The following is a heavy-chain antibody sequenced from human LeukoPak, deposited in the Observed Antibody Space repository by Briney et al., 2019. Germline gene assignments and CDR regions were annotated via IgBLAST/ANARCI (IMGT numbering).Heavy chain of an antibody. Sequence: GGSLRLSCAASGFIFSEYAMNWVRQAPGKGLEWVSAISGSGGSTYYADSVKGRFTISRDNSKNTLYLQMNSLRAEDTAVYYCAKGPSRNIAAAGTDYWGQGTLVTVSS. CDR2: ISGSGGST. J-gene: IGHJ4*02. D-gene: IGHD6-13*01. CDR1: GFIFSEYA. V-gene: IGHV3-23*01. CDR3: AKGPSRNIAAAGTDY.